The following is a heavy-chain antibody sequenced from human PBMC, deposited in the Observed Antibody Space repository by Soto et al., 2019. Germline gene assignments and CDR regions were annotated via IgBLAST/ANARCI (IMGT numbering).Heavy chain of an antibody. CDR3: TTLGSIWFGESDAFDI. J-gene: IGHJ3*02. Sequence: GGSLRLSCVASGFTFSTYAMSWVRQAPGKGLEWVGRIKSKTDGGTTDYAAPVKGRFTISRDDSKNTLYLQMNSLKTEDTAVYYCTTLGSIWFGESDAFDIWGQGTMVTVSS. CDR1: GFTFSTYA. CDR2: IKSKTDGGTT. D-gene: IGHD3-10*01. V-gene: IGHV3-15*01.